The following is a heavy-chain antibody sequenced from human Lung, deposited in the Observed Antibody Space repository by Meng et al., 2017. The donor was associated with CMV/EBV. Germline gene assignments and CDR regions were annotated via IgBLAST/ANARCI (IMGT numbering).Heavy chain of an antibody. V-gene: IGHV1-69*02. CDR1: GGTFSSYT. CDR3: ARAFIVVVPAAIGSPYGMDV. Sequence: SVKVSCKASGGTFSSYTISWVRQAPGQGLEWMGRIIPILGIANYAQKFQGRVTITADKSTSTAYVELSSLRSEDTAVYYCARAFIVVVPAAIGSPYGMDVWGQGTTVTVSS. D-gene: IGHD2-2*01. CDR2: IIPILGIA. J-gene: IGHJ6*02.